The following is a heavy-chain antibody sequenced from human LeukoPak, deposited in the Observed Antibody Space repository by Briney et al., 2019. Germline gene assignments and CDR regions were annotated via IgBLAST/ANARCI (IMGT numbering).Heavy chain of an antibody. Sequence: SVKVSCKASGGTFSSYAISWVRQAPGQGLEWMGGIIPIFGTANYAQKFQGRVTITADKSTSTAYMELSSLRSEDTAVYYCASTSYDSSGYYVWGQGTLVTVSS. CDR1: GGTFSSYA. CDR3: ASTSYDSSGYYV. CDR2: IIPIFGTA. D-gene: IGHD3-22*01. J-gene: IGHJ4*02. V-gene: IGHV1-69*06.